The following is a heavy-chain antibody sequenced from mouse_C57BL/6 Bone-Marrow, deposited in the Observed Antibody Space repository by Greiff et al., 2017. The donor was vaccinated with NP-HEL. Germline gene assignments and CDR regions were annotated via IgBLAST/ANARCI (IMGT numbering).Heavy chain of an antibody. CDR2: IYPGGGYT. V-gene: IGHV1-63*01. D-gene: IGHD2-1*01. Sequence: VQRVESGAELVRPGTSVKMSCKASGYTFTNYWIGWAKQRPGHGLEWIGDIYPGGGYTNYNEKFKGKATLTADKSSSTAYMQFSSLTSEDSAIYYCARGLPGGAMDYWGQGTSVTVSS. J-gene: IGHJ4*01. CDR3: ARGLPGGAMDY. CDR1: GYTFTNYW.